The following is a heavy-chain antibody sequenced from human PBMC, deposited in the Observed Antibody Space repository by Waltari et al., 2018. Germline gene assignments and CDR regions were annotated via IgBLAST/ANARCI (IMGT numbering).Heavy chain of an antibody. Sequence: QVQLQESGPGLVKPSETLSLTCAVSGYSISSGYFWGWLRQPPGRGLEWIGTVYQTGITYYRPSLKSRVTISVDTSKNHFSLNLSSVTAADTAFYYCARTVVAWRTTIFSMYYVDYWGQGTLVTVSS. D-gene: IGHD3-3*01. J-gene: IGHJ4*02. CDR3: ARTVVAWRTTIFSMYYVDY. CDR2: VYQTGIT. V-gene: IGHV4-38-2*01. CDR1: GYSISSGYF.